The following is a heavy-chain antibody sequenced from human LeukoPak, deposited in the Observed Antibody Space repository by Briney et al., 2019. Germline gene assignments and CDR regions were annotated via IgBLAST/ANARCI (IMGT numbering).Heavy chain of an antibody. Sequence: GASVKVSCKASGGTFSSYAISWVRQAPGQGLEWMGGIIPIFGTANYAQKFQGRVTITADKSTSTAYMELRSLRSDDTAVYYCARRTIAAAGTGVIDYWGQGTLVTVSS. V-gene: IGHV1-69*06. CDR3: ARRTIAAAGTGVIDY. J-gene: IGHJ4*02. CDR1: GGTFSSYA. CDR2: IIPIFGTA. D-gene: IGHD6-13*01.